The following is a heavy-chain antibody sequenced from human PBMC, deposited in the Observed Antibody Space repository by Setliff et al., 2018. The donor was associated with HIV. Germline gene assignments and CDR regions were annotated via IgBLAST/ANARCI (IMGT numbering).Heavy chain of an antibody. CDR1: GYTFTDYY. Sequence: ASVKVSCKASGYTFTDYYIHWVRQAPGQGLEWIGWIYPNTGGTNYAQKFQGRVTMTRDTSISTAYMELSRLTSDDTAIYYCTSSTTADWGQGTMVTVSS. CDR2: IYPNTGGT. CDR3: TSSTTAD. J-gene: IGHJ4*02. V-gene: IGHV1-2*02. D-gene: IGHD4-17*01.